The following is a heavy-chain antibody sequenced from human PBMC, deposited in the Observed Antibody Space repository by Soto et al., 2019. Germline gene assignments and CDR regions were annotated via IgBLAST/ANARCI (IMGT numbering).Heavy chain of an antibody. CDR2: MYYSGST. D-gene: IGHD3-16*01. Sequence: QVQLQESGPGLVKPSETLSLSCSVSGGSISGHYWSWVRQTPGKGLEWIGYMYYSGSTNYNPSLKSRVTISVDTSKNHFSLRLTSVTAADTAVYYCARGPYYDLISNYYYMDVWGKGTTVTVSS. CDR1: GGSISGHY. J-gene: IGHJ6*03. V-gene: IGHV4-59*08. CDR3: ARGPYYDLISNYYYMDV.